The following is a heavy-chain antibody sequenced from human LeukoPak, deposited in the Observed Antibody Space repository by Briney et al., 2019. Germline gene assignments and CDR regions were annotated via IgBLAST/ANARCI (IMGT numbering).Heavy chain of an antibody. Sequence: GGSLRLSCAASGFTFSSDWMSWVRQAPGKGLEWVANIKQDGSEKYYVDSVKGRFTISRDNPKNSLYLQMNSLRAEDTAVYYCARVGMAGSGSNNSFDYVMD. D-gene: IGHD3-10*01. V-gene: IGHV3-7*01. CDR2: IKQDGSEK. CDR3: ARVGMAGSGSNNSFDYVMD. J-gene: IGHJ6*01. CDR1: GFTFSSDW.